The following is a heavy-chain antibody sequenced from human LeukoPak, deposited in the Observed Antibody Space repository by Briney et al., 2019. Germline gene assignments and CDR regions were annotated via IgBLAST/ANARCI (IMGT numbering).Heavy chain of an antibody. CDR3: ARPSRSGLAPD. Sequence: SETLSLTCTVSGGSISSSSYYWGWIRQPPGKGLEWIGSIYYSGSTYYNPSLKSRVTISVDTSKNQFSLKLSSVTAADTAVYYCARPSRSGLAPDWGQGTLVTVSS. J-gene: IGHJ4*02. D-gene: IGHD3-3*01. CDR2: IYYSGST. V-gene: IGHV4-39*01. CDR1: GGSISSSSYY.